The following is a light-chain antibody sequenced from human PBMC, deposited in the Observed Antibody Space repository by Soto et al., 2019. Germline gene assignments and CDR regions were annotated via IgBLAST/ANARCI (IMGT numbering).Light chain of an antibody. Sequence: VIRQSPATLSVLAAEESPLSCRASQSISSNLALYQQEPGQGPRLLMFRTSSRATGFPARFSGSGSGTEFNLTISSLQSEDFAVYYCQQYNNWPRTFGQGAKVDNK. CDR1: QSISSN. J-gene: IGKJ1*01. CDR2: RTS. V-gene: IGKV3-15*01. CDR3: QQYNNWPRT.